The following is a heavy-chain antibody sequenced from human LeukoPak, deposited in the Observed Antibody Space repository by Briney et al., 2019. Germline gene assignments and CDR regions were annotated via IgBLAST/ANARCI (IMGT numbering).Heavy chain of an antibody. CDR2: IIPILGIA. V-gene: IGHV1-69*04. Sequence: SVKVSCKASGGTFSSYTISWVRQAPGQGREWMGRIIPILGIANYAQKFQGRVTITADKSTSTAYMELSSLRSEDTAVYYCARENSGSYYRWFDPWGQGTLVTVSS. J-gene: IGHJ5*02. CDR3: ARENSGSYYRWFDP. D-gene: IGHD1-26*01. CDR1: GGTFSSYT.